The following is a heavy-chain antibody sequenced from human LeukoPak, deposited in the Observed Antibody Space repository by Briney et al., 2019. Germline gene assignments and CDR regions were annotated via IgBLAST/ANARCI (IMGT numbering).Heavy chain of an antibody. Sequence: GGSLRLSCAASGFTFSNAWMSWVRQAPGKGLEWVGRIKSKTDGGTTDYAAPVKGRFTISRDDSKNTLYLQMNSLKTEDTAVYYCTTGREWELLLAEYFQHWGQGTLVTVSS. CDR2: IKSKTDGGTT. CDR1: GFTFSNAW. V-gene: IGHV3-15*01. D-gene: IGHD1-26*01. J-gene: IGHJ1*01. CDR3: TTGREWELLLAEYFQH.